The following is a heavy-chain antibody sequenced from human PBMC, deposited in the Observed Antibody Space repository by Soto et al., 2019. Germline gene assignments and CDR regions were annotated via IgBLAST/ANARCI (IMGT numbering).Heavy chain of an antibody. CDR3: ARCPQPPDTAAPYAVDV. D-gene: IGHD5-18*01. Sequence: QVQLVQSGTEVKKPGASVKVSCKASGGTFSRSGFHWVRQAPGQGLEWMGMIVPSVDTTNYAQKFQARVTISADPFTSTVYMELRSLRSEDTAVYYCARCPQPPDTAAPYAVDVWGQGTRVIVSS. J-gene: IGHJ6*02. CDR1: GGTFSRSG. V-gene: IGHV1-69*18. CDR2: IVPSVDTT.